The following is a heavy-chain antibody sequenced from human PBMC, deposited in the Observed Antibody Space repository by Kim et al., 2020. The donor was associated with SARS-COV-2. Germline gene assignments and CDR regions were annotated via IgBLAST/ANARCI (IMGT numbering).Heavy chain of an antibody. Sequence: SVKVSCKASGGTFSSYAISWVRQAPGQGLEWMGGIIPIFGTANYAQKFQGRVTITADESTSTAYMELSSLRSEDTAVYYCARDLTQGGAFDIWGQGTMVTVSS. V-gene: IGHV1-69*13. D-gene: IGHD3-16*01. CDR1: GGTFSSYA. CDR2: IIPIFGTA. CDR3: ARDLTQGGAFDI. J-gene: IGHJ3*02.